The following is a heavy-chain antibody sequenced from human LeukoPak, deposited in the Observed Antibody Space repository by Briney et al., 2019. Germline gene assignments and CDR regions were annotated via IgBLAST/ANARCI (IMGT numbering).Heavy chain of an antibody. J-gene: IGHJ4*02. CDR2: IYYSGST. CDR1: GGSISSGGYY. CDR3: ASSNDYGDYRYFDY. D-gene: IGHD4-17*01. Sequence: SETLSLTCTVSGGSISSGGYYWSWIRQHPGKGLEWIGYIYYSGSTYYNPSLKSRVTISVDTSKNQFSLKLSSVTAADTAVYYCASSNDYGDYRYFDYWGQGTLVTVSS. V-gene: IGHV4-31*03.